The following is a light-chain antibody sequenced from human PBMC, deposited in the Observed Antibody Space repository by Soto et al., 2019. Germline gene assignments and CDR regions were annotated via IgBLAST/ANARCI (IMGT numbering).Light chain of an antibody. Sequence: EIVLTQSPGTLSLSPGERATLSCRASQSVASAYLAWYQHTPGQAPRLLIYGASSRATGIPDRFSGSGSGTDFPLTISSLEPEYFSFYYCQQYQSSRCTFGQGTKVQAK. CDR2: GAS. V-gene: IGKV3-20*01. CDR3: QQYQSSRCT. CDR1: QSVASAY. J-gene: IGKJ1*01.